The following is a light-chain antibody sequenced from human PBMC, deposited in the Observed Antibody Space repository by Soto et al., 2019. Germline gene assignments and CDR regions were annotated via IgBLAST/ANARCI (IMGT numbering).Light chain of an antibody. V-gene: IGKV1-12*01. Sequence: DIQMTQSPSSVSASVGDRVTITCRASQGIRSWLAWYQQKPGKAPKLLIDAASSLQSGAPSRFSGSGSGTDFTLTISSLQPEDFATYYCQQANSFPWTFGQGTKVEIK. CDR1: QGIRSW. CDR3: QQANSFPWT. CDR2: AAS. J-gene: IGKJ1*01.